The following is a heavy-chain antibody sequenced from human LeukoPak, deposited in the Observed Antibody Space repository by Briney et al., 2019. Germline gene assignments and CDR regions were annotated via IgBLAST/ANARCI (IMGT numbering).Heavy chain of an antibody. CDR1: GFTFSDYY. D-gene: IGHD5-12*01. Sequence: GGSLRLSCAASGFTFSDYYMSWIRQAPGNGLEWVAYITSTGDDIYYADSVRGRFTISRDNAKNALFLRMSSLRVEDTATYYCASDIVATSGDFWGQGTLVSVSS. V-gene: IGHV3-11*01. CDR3: ASDIVATSGDF. CDR2: ITSTGDDI. J-gene: IGHJ4*02.